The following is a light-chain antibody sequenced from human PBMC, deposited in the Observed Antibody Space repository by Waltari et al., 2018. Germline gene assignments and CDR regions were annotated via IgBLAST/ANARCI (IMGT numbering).Light chain of an antibody. CDR3: QQYVHSPLT. Sequence: EIVLTQSPGPLSLSPGERATLSCRASPSINSNYLAWYQQKPGQAPRLLMYGASSRATGIPDRFSGSGSGPDFTLTISRLEPEDFAVYYCQQYVHSPLTFGGGTKVEIK. CDR2: GAS. CDR1: PSINSNY. V-gene: IGKV3-20*01. J-gene: IGKJ4*01.